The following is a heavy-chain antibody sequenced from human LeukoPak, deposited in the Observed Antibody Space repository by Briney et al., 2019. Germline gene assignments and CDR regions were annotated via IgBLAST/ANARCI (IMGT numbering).Heavy chain of an antibody. CDR2: ITSRSSYI. D-gene: IGHD1-20*01. V-gene: IGHV3-21*01. Sequence: PGGSLRLSCAASGFIFSNYAMNWVRQAPGKGLEWVSSITSRSSYIYYSDSLKGRFTSSRDNAKNSLYLQMNSLRADDTALYYCARGDGIHAIDIWGQGTMVTVSS. J-gene: IGHJ3*02. CDR3: ARGDGIHAIDI. CDR1: GFIFSNYA.